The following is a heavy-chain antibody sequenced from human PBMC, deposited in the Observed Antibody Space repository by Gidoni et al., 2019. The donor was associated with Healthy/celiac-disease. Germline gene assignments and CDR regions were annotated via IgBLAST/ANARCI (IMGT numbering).Heavy chain of an antibody. CDR1: GFTSSSYA. CDR2: ISVSGGST. J-gene: IGHJ4*02. CDR3: AKATYYYDSSGYYNY. Sequence: EVQLLETGGGLVQPGGSLRLSCAASGFTSSSYAMSWVRQAPGKGVGGVSAISVSGGSTYYADSVKVRFTISRDKSKSTLYLQRNSLRAEDTAVYYCAKATYYYDSSGYYNYWGQGTLVTVSS. V-gene: IGHV3-23*01. D-gene: IGHD3-22*01.